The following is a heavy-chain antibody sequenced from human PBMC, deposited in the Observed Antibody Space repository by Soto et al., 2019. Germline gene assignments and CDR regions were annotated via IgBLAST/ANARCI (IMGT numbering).Heavy chain of an antibody. CDR2: IYYSGST. CDR1: GGSISSGGYY. J-gene: IGHJ5*02. D-gene: IGHD5-18*01. Sequence: SETLSLTCTVSGGSISSGGYYWSWIRQHPGKGLEWIGYIYYSGSTNYNPSLKSRVTISVDTSKNQFSLKLSSVTAADTAVYYCASLRGYSYGSNWFDPWGQGTLVTVSS. CDR3: ASLRGYSYGSNWFDP. V-gene: IGHV4-31*02.